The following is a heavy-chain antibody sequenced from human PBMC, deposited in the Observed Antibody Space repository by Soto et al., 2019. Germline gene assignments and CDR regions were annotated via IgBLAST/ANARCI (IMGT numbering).Heavy chain of an antibody. D-gene: IGHD2-21*02. Sequence: GGSLRLSCAASGFTFNNYAMAWVRQAPGKGLEWVSSIINTGDSRYYADSVKGRFTISRDNSKNTLYLKMNSLSADDTAVYYCAKGRTIVVVTTSLDSWGQGTLVTVSS. V-gene: IGHV3-23*01. CDR1: GFTFNNYA. CDR3: AKGRTIVVVTTSLDS. J-gene: IGHJ4*02. CDR2: IINTGDSR.